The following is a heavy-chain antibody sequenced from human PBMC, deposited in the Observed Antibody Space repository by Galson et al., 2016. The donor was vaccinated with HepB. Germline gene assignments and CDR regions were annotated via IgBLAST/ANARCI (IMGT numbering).Heavy chain of an antibody. J-gene: IGHJ4*02. D-gene: IGHD3-3*01. CDR3: ARWAGQPNDDFWSGPYDY. CDR2: IIPIYGTP. CDR1: GGTFSRYA. V-gene: IGHV1-69*06. Sequence: SVKVSCKASGGTFSRYAFSWVRQAPGQGPEWMGGIIPIYGTPHYAQRFQGRVTISAEKSTSTAYMELRSLRSEDTAVYYCARWAGQPNDDFWSGPYDYWGQGTLVTVSS.